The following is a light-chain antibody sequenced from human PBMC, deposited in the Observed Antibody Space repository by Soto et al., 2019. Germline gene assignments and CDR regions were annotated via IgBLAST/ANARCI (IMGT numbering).Light chain of an antibody. CDR2: AAS. V-gene: IGKV1-39*01. Sequence: DIQMTQSPSSLSASVGDRVTITCRASQSISSYLNWYQQKPGKAPKLLIYAASSLQSGVPSRFSGSGSGTDFTLTIAGLQPEDSASYVCQELLSFPPPFGGGP. CDR1: QSISSY. CDR3: QELLSFPPP. J-gene: IGKJ4*01.